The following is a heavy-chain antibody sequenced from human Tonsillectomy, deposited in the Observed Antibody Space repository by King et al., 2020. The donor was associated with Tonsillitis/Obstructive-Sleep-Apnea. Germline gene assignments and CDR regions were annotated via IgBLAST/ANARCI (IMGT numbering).Heavy chain of an antibody. J-gene: IGHJ4*02. Sequence: VQLVESGGGLIQPGGSLRLSCAASGFTVSSNYMSWVRQAPGKGLECVSVIHNGGNTFYADSVKGRFTISRDNSKNTVYLQMNSLSAEDTAIYYCAREGYASGWFRSWGQGTLVTVSS. CDR2: IHNGGNT. CDR1: GFTVSSNY. V-gene: IGHV3-53*01. D-gene: IGHD6-19*01. CDR3: AREGYASGWFRS.